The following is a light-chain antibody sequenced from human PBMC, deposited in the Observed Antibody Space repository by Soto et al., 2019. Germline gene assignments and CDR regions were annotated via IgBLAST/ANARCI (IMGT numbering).Light chain of an antibody. J-gene: IGKJ2*01. CDR3: HQYGSSPPYT. CDR2: AAS. CDR1: QSFSISY. Sequence: EIVLTQSPGSLSLFPGETATLSCRASQSFSISYLAWYQQKPGQAPRLLISAASSRATGIPDRFSGSGSGTDFTLTISRLEPEDFAVYYCHQYGSSPPYTFGQGNNLEIK. V-gene: IGKV3-20*01.